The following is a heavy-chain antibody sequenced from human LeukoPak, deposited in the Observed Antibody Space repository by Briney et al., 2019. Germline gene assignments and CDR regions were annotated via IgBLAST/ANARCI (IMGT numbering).Heavy chain of an antibody. V-gene: IGHV1-18*01. Sequence: GASVKVSCKASGYTFTSYGISWVQQAPGQGLEWMGWISAYNGNTNYAQKLQGRVTMTTDTSTSTAYMELRSLRSDDTAVYYCARDHIAVAGNAAFDIWGQGTMVTVSS. D-gene: IGHD6-19*01. CDR3: ARDHIAVAGNAAFDI. J-gene: IGHJ3*02. CDR1: GYTFTSYG. CDR2: ISAYNGNT.